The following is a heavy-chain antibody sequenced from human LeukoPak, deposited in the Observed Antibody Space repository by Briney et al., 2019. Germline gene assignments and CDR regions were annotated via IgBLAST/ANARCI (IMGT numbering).Heavy chain of an antibody. J-gene: IGHJ4*02. CDR1: GFTFRSYA. D-gene: IGHD6-6*01. Sequence: GGSLRLSCAASGFTFRSYAMSWVRQAPGKGLEWVSAISGSGGSTYYADSVKGRFTISRGNSKNTLYLQMNSLRAEDTAVFYCAKNSYEYSSSSGDYWGQGTRVTVSS. CDR2: ISGSGGST. CDR3: AKNSYEYSSSSGDY. V-gene: IGHV3-23*01.